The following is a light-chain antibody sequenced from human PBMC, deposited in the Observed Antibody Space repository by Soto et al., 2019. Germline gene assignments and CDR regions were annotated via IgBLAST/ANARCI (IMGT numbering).Light chain of an antibody. J-gene: IGKJ1*01. Sequence: SRLPAIPSINQGERATLSCRASQSVSSSYLAWYQQKPGQAPRLLIYGASSRATGIPDRFSGSGSGTDFTLTISRLEPEDFAVYYCQQYGSSPRTFGQGTKVDIK. CDR1: QSVSSSY. V-gene: IGKV3-20*01. CDR3: QQYGSSPRT. CDR2: GAS.